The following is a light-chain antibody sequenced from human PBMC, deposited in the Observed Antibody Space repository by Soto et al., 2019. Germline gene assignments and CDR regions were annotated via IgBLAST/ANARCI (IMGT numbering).Light chain of an antibody. CDR3: QQYKNWPPLT. CDR1: QSVSYN. J-gene: IGKJ4*01. CDR2: GAF. V-gene: IGKV3-15*01. Sequence: EIVMTQSPATLSVSPGETATLSCRASQSVSYNLAWYQQKPGQGPRLVIYGAFSRATGIPARFSGSGSGTEFTLTISSLQSEDFAVYCCQQYKNWPPLTFGGGTKVEIK.